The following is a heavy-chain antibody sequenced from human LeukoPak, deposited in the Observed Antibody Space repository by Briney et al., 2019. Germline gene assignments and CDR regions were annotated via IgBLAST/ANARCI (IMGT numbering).Heavy chain of an antibody. CDR2: TYTDTSA. V-gene: IGHV3-53*01. Sequence: GGSLRLSCAASGFIVSNNHMSWVRQAPGKGLEWVSLTYTDTSAYYADSVKGRFTISRDNSKNTLYLQMNSLRAEDTAVYYSAKDGISGPAAIPSLYFDYWGQGTLVTVSS. CDR3: AKDGISGPAAIPSLYFDY. J-gene: IGHJ4*02. D-gene: IGHD2-2*01. CDR1: GFIVSNNH.